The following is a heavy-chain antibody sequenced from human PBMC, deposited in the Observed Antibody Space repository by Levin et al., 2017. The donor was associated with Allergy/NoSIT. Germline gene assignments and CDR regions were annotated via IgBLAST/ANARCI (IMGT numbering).Heavy chain of an antibody. CDR3: AKDMTVGFGGRGFDS. CDR2: ITWNSANI. V-gene: IGHV3-9*01. CDR1: GFTFNDYA. Sequence: PGGSLRLSCATSGFTFNDYALHWVRQAPGKGLEWVSGITWNSANIGYVDSVKGRFTISRDSARKALYLAMRSLRPEDTALYYCAKDMTVGFGGRGFDSWGQGTQVIVSS. J-gene: IGHJ4*01. D-gene: IGHD3-10*01.